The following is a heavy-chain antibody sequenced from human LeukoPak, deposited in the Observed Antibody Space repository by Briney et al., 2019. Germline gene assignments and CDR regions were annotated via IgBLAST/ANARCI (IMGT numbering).Heavy chain of an antibody. Sequence: PSETLSLTCTVSGGSISSSNYYWGWIRQPRGEGLEWIGYIFNSGSTYYNPSLKSRVTILVDTSKNQSSLKLSSVTAADTAVYYCARDRHKLVDIVAGILDYWGQGTLVTVSS. D-gene: IGHD5-12*01. CDR1: GGSISSSNYY. J-gene: IGHJ4*02. CDR2: IFNSGST. CDR3: ARDRHKLVDIVAGILDY. V-gene: IGHV4-39*07.